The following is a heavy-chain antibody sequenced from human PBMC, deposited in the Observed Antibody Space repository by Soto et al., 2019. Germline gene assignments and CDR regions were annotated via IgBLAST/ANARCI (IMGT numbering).Heavy chain of an antibody. J-gene: IGHJ4*02. Sequence: ASVKVSCKASGYTFTGYYMHWVRQAPGQGLGWMGWINPNSGGTNYAQKFQGWVTMTRDTSISTAYMELSRLRSDDTAVYYCARGVDCSGGSCYLLPHFDYWGQGTLVTVSS. CDR2: INPNSGGT. CDR1: GYTFTGYY. CDR3: ARGVDCSGGSCYLLPHFDY. D-gene: IGHD2-15*01. V-gene: IGHV1-2*04.